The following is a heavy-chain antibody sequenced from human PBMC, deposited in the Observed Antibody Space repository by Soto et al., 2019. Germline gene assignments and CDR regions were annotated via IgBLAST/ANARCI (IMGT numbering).Heavy chain of an antibody. J-gene: IGHJ3*01. Sequence: QVQLQELGPGLVKPSETLSLTCTVSGGSISSSYWSWIRQPPGKGLEWIGYIYYSGSTNYNPSLKSRVTISIDTSKNQFSLKLSSVTAADTAVYYCARGIRNAFDVWGQGTVVSVSS. D-gene: IGHD3-3*02. CDR2: IYYSGST. CDR1: GGSISSSY. V-gene: IGHV4-59*01. CDR3: ARGIRNAFDV.